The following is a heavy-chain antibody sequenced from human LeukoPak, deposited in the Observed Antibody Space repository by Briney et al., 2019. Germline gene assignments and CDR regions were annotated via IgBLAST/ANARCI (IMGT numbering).Heavy chain of an antibody. V-gene: IGHV3-7*01. CDR1: GFTFSRFW. CDR2: INKDGSQI. J-gene: IGHJ4*02. CDR3: ERDVTRGGDLDY. Sequence: GGSLRLSCAASGFTFSRFWMTWVRQAPGKGLEWVANINKDGSQIYYVGSVKGRFTISRDNAKDSLYLQMTSLRVEETAIYYCERDVTRGGDLDYCGQGTLVTVSS. D-gene: IGHD3-16*01.